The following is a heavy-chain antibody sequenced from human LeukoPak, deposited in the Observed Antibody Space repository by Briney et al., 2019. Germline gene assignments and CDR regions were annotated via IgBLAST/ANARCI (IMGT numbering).Heavy chain of an antibody. CDR2: IYYSGST. CDR1: GGSISSYY. V-gene: IGHV4-59*01. J-gene: IGHJ5*02. CDR3: ARGGYDFWSGDPTYNWFDP. D-gene: IGHD3-3*01. Sequence: PSETLSLTCTVSGGSISSYYWSWLRQPPGKGLEWIGYIYYSGSTNYNPSLKSRVTISVDTSKNQFSLKLSSVTAADTAVYYCARGGYDFWSGDPTYNWFDPWGQGTLVTVSS.